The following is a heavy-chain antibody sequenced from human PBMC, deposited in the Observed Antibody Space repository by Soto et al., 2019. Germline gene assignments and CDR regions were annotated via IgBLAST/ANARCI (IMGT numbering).Heavy chain of an antibody. J-gene: IGHJ5*02. V-gene: IGHV4-59*01. CDR2: IYYSGST. D-gene: IGHD5-18*01. Sequence: SETLSLTCTVSGGSISSYYWSWIRQPPGKGLEWIGYIYYSGSTNYNPSLKSRVTISVDTSKNQFSLKLSSVTAADTAVYYCAREQYSYGRGLDPCGQGTLVTVYS. CDR3: AREQYSYGRGLDP. CDR1: GGSISSYY.